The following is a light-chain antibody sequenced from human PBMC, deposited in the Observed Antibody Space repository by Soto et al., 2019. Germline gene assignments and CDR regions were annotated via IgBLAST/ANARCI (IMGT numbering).Light chain of an antibody. CDR2: AAS. V-gene: IGKV1-39*01. CDR3: QQHGTSPIT. CDR1: QSISSY. Sequence: DIQMTQSPSSLSASVGDRVTITCLASQSISSYLNWYQQKPGKAPKLLIYAASSLQSGVPSRFSGSGSGTDFTLTISRLEPEDFAVYYCQQHGTSPITFGQGTRLEIK. J-gene: IGKJ5*01.